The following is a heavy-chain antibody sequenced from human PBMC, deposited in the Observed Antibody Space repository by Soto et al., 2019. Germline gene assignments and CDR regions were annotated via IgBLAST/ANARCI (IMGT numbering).Heavy chain of an antibody. CDR3: ARDNLRRIDAFDI. J-gene: IGHJ3*02. V-gene: IGHV4-30-2*01. CDR1: GGSISSGGYS. CDR2: IYHSGST. D-gene: IGHD2-15*01. Sequence: SETLSLTCAVSGGSISSGGYSWSWIRQPPGKGLEWIGYIYHSGSTYYNPSLKSRVTISVDRSKNQFSLKLTSVTAADTAVYYCARDNLRRIDAFDIWGQGTMVTVSS.